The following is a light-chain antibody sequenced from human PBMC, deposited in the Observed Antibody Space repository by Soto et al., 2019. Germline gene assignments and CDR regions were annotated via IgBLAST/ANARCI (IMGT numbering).Light chain of an antibody. CDR1: SSDVGAYNY. CDR3: SSYTISSTVV. J-gene: IGLJ2*01. Sequence: QSVLTQPASVSGSPGQSITMSCTGTSSDVGAYNYVSWYQQRPGKVPKVMIYHVSNRPSGVSNRFSGSKSGNTASLTISGLQAEDEADYYCSSYTISSTVVFGGGTKVTVL. V-gene: IGLV2-14*01. CDR2: HVS.